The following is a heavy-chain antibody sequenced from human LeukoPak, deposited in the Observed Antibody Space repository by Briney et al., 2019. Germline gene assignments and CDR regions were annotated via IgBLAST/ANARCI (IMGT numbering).Heavy chain of an antibody. CDR2: INSDGSST. V-gene: IGHV3-74*01. D-gene: IGHD6-6*01. J-gene: IGHJ5*02. CDR1: GFTFSSYR. Sequence: GGSLRLSCAASGFTFSSYRMHWVRQAPGKGLVWVSHINSDGSSTNYADSVKGRFTISRDNAKNTLYLQMNSLRAEDTAVYYCARTGIAARPTVWFDPWGQGTLVTVSS. CDR3: ARTGIAARPTVWFDP.